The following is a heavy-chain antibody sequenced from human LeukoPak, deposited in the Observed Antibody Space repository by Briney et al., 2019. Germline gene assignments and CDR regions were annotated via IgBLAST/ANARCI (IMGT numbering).Heavy chain of an antibody. CDR2: IWYDESNK. V-gene: IGHV3-33*01. J-gene: IGHJ4*02. CDR1: GFTFSSYG. CDR3: ARDNDFDWLYY. D-gene: IGHD3-9*01. Sequence: PGRSLRLSCAASGFTFSSYGMHWVRQAPGKGLEWVAVIWYDESNKYYADSVKGRFTISRDNSKNTLYLQMNSLRAEDTAVYYCARDNDFDWLYYWGQGTLVTVSS.